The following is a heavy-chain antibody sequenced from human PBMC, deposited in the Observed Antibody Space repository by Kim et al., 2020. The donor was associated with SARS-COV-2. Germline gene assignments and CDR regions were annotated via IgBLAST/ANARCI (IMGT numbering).Heavy chain of an antibody. CDR2: IYSGGSST. CDR1: GFTFSSYA. D-gene: IGHD3-10*01. Sequence: GGSLRLSCAASGFTFSSYAMSWVRQAPGKGLEWVSVIYSGGSSTYYADSVKGRFTISRDNSKNTLYLQMNSLRAEDTAVYYCAKHRFGELFDYWGQGTLVTVSS. J-gene: IGHJ4*02. CDR3: AKHRFGELFDY. V-gene: IGHV3-23*03.